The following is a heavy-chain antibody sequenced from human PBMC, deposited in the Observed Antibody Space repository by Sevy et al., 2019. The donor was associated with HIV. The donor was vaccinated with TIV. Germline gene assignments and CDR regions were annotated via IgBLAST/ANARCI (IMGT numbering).Heavy chain of an antibody. CDR3: VSLFLSYRSGWSYFDY. J-gene: IGHJ4*02. CDR2: IFSSGST. Sequence: GGSLRLSCAISGFIVNDKYIIWVRQAPGKGLEWLSVIFSSGSTYYADSAKGRFTISRDNSKNTVYLQMNSVRAEDTAVYYCVSLFLSYRSGWSYFDYWGQGTLVTVSS. D-gene: IGHD6-19*01. CDR1: GFIVNDKY. V-gene: IGHV3-66*02.